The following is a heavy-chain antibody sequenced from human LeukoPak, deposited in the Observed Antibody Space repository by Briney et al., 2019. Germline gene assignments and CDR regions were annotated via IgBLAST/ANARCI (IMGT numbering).Heavy chain of an antibody. V-gene: IGHV3-23*01. CDR1: GISFNNYG. D-gene: IGHD5-12*01. J-gene: IGHJ4*02. CDR3: AKVISSYSGYDSY. Sequence: GGSLRLSCAASGISFNNYGMSWVRQAPGKGLEWVSSISDGGHHTYYADSVRGRFTISRDNSKNTLYLQMDSLRAADTAVYYCAKVISSYSGYDSYWGQGTLVTVSS. CDR2: ISDGGHHT.